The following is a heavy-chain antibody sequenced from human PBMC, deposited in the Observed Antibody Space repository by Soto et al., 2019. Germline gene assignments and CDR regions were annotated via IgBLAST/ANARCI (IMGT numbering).Heavy chain of an antibody. D-gene: IGHD3-9*01. CDR3: ARDTDILTGSDAFDI. CDR2: ISSSSRYT. V-gene: IGHV3-11*05. Sequence: QVQLVESGGGLVKPGGSLRLSCAASGFTFSDYYMSWIRQAPGKGLEWVSYISSSSRYTNYADSVKGRFTISRDKAKNSLYLQMNSLRAADTPVYYCARDTDILTGSDAFDIWGQGTMVTVSS. J-gene: IGHJ3*02. CDR1: GFTFSDYY.